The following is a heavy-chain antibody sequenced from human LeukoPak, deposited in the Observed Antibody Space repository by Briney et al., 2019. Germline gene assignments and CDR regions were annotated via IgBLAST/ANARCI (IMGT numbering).Heavy chain of an antibody. CDR3: ARRPIRGYSYGLHYFDY. CDR1: GGSFSGYY. D-gene: IGHD5-18*01. CDR2: INHSGST. Sequence: KPSETLSLTCAVYGGSFSGYYWSWIRQPPGKGLEWIGEINHSGSTNYNPSLKSRVTISVDTSKNQFSLKLSSVTAADTAVYYCARRPIRGYSYGLHYFDYWGQGTLATVSS. V-gene: IGHV4-34*01. J-gene: IGHJ4*02.